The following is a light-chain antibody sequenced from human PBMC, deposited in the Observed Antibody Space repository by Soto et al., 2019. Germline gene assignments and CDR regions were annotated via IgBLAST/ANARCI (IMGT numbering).Light chain of an antibody. CDR2: DND. V-gene: IGLV1-51*01. J-gene: IGLJ2*01. Sequence: QSVLTQPPSVSAAPGQKVTISCSGSSSNIGNDYVSWYQQSPGTAPKLLIYDNDKRPSGIPDRFSGSKSGTSATLDITGLQTGDEAEYYCGTWDSSLTAGVFGGGTKLTVL. CDR1: SSNIGNDY. CDR3: GTWDSSLTAGV.